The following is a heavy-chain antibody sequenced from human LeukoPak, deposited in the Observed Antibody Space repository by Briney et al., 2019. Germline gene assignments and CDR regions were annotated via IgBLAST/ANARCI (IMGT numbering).Heavy chain of an antibody. J-gene: IGHJ5*02. CDR1: GFTFSSYG. CDR3: ARGRWLAT. V-gene: IGHV3-30*03. Sequence: PGGSLRLSCAASGFTFSSYGMHWVRQAPGKRLEWVAVISYDGSNKYYADSVKGRFTISRDNSKNTLYLQMNSLRAEDTAVYYCARGRWLATWGQGTLVTVSS. CDR2: ISYDGSNK. D-gene: IGHD6-19*01.